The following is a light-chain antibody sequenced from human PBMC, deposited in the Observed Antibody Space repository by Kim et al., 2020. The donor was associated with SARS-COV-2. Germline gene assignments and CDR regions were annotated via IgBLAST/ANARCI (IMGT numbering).Light chain of an antibody. CDR1: SSNVGTSNL. CDR2: EVS. Sequence: QSVTLSCTGTSSNVGTSNLVSWYQQHPGKAPKLMIYEVSKRPSGVSNRFSGSKSGNTASLTISGLQAEDEADYYCCSYAGSSTSVVFGGGTQLTVL. CDR3: CSYAGSSTSVV. V-gene: IGLV2-23*02. J-gene: IGLJ2*01.